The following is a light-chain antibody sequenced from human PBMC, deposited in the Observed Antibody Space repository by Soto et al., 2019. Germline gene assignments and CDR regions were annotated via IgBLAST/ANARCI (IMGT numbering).Light chain of an antibody. J-gene: IGLJ1*01. CDR1: RSDVGAYNY. CDR2: EVN. CDR3: SSYAGSNPPYV. Sequence: QSVLTQPPSASGSPGQSVTISCTGTRSDVGAYNYVSWYQQHPGNAPKLMIYEVNKRTSGVPDRFSGSKSGNTASLTVSGLQAEDEADDYCSSYAGSNPPYVFGTGTKVTVL. V-gene: IGLV2-8*01.